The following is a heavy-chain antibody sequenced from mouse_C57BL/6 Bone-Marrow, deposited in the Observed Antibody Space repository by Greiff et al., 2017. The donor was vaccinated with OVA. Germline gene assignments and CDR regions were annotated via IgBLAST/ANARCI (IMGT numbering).Heavy chain of an antibody. CDR1: GFTFSDFY. J-gene: IGHJ1*03. CDR3: ARDGYDWYFDV. D-gene: IGHD2-12*01. V-gene: IGHV7-1*01. Sequence: EVQVVESGGGLVQSGRSLRLSCATSGFTFSDFYMEWVRQAPGKGLEWIAASRNKANDYTTEYSASVKGRFIVSRDTSQSILYLQMNALRAEDTAIYYGARDGYDWYFDVGGTGTTVTVTA. CDR2: SRNKANDYTT.